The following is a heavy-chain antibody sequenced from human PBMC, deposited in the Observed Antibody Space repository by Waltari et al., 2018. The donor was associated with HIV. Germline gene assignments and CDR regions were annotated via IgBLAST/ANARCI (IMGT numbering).Heavy chain of an antibody. J-gene: IGHJ4*02. CDR2: IYPGDSDT. D-gene: IGHD3-10*01. CDR1: GYSFTSYW. Sequence: EVQLVQSGAEVKKPGESLKISCKGSGYSFTSYWIAWVRQMPGKGLEWMGIIYPGDSDTKSSPSLQGQVTISADKSIPPAYLQWRSLEASDSAIYYCARLGSYGSGSRPFFFDYWGQGTLVTVSS. V-gene: IGHV5-51*03. CDR3: ARLGSYGSGSRPFFFDY.